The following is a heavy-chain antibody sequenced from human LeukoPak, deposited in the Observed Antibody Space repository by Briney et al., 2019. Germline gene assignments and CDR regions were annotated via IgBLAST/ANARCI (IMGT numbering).Heavy chain of an antibody. D-gene: IGHD5-18*01. CDR1: GFIFSSYG. V-gene: IGHV3-30*02. Sequence: PGGSLRLSCAASGFIFSSYGMHWARQAPGKGLEWVAFIRYDGRNKDYADSVKGRFTISRDNARNSLYLQMNSLRDEDTAVYYCARDRHTAMVYYYYYMDVWGTGTTVTVSS. J-gene: IGHJ6*03. CDR2: IRYDGRNK. CDR3: ARDRHTAMVYYYYYMDV.